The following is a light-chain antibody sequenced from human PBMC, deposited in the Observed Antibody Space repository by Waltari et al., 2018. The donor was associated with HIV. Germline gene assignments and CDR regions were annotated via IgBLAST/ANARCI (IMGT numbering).Light chain of an antibody. Sequence: QFVLTQSPSASASLGASVKLTCTLSSGHSSYAIAWHQQQPEKGPRYLMKLNSDGSHRKGDGIPDRCSGSSSGTERYLTISSLQSEDEADYYCQTWGTGIVVFGGGTKRTVL. CDR2: LNSDGSH. CDR3: QTWGTGIVV. V-gene: IGLV4-69*01. CDR1: SGHSSYA. J-gene: IGLJ2*01.